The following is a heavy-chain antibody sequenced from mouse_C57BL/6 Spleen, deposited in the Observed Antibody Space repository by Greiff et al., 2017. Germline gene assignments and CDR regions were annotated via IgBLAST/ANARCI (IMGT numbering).Heavy chain of an antibody. CDR3: ARSRWDFDY. CDR2: IDPSDSET. J-gene: IGHJ2*01. Sequence: QVQLQQPGAELVRPGSSVKLSCKASGYTFTSYWMHWVKQRPIQGLEWIGNIDPSDSETPYNQKFKDKATLTVDKSSSTAYMQLSSLTSEDSAVYYCARSRWDFDYWGQGTTLTVSS. CDR1: GYTFTSYW. V-gene: IGHV1-52*01. D-gene: IGHD4-1*01.